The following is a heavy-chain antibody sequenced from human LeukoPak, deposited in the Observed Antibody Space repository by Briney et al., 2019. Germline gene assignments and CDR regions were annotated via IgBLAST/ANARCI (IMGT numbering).Heavy chain of an antibody. CDR3: AKGDYYGMDV. V-gene: IGHV4-59*01. J-gene: IGHJ6*02. Sequence: SETLSLTCTVSGGSISSYYWSWIRQPPGKGLEWIGYIYYSGSTNYNPSLKSRVTISVDTSKNQFSLKLSSVTAADTALYYCAKGDYYGMDVWGQGTTVTVSS. CDR2: IYYSGST. CDR1: GGSISSYY.